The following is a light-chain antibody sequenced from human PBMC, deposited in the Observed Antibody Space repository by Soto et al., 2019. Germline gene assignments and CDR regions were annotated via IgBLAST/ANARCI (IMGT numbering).Light chain of an antibody. V-gene: IGLV1-44*01. CDR1: SSNIGSNA. Sequence: QSVLTQPPSASGTPGQRVTISCSGSSSNIGSNAVNWYQQLPGAAPKFLISSNKQQPSGVPDRFAGSKSGTSASLATSGRQSEDEDDYYCAAWDGSRNALLFGGGTKLTVL. CDR3: AAWDGSRNALL. CDR2: SNK. J-gene: IGLJ2*01.